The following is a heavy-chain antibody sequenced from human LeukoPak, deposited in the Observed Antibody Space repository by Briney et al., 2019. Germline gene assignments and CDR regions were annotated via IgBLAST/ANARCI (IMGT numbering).Heavy chain of an antibody. D-gene: IGHD2-2*02. CDR1: GFTLSSYW. CDR2: INSDGSST. CDR3: ARVRIVVVPAAITGAFDI. Sequence: GGSLRLSCAASGFTLSSYWMHWVRQAPGKGLVWVSRINSDGSSTSYADSVNGRFTISRDNTKNTLYLQMNSLRAEDTAVYYCARVRIVVVPAAITGAFDIWGQGTMVTVSS. J-gene: IGHJ3*02. V-gene: IGHV3-74*01.